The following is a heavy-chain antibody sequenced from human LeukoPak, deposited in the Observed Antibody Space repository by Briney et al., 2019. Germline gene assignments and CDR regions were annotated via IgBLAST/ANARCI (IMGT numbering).Heavy chain of an antibody. Sequence: PGGSLRLSCSASGFTFSSYATHWVRQAPGKGLEYVSAISSNGGSTYYADSVKGRFTISRDNSKNTLYLQMSSLRAEDTAVYYCVKGYGARPKYYFDYWGQGTLVTVSS. CDR3: VKGYGARPKYYFDY. CDR2: ISSNGGST. D-gene: IGHD1-1*01. J-gene: IGHJ4*02. V-gene: IGHV3-64D*06. CDR1: GFTFSSYA.